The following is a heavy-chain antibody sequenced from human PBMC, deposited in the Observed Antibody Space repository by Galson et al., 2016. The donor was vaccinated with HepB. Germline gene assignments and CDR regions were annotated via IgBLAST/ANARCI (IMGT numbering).Heavy chain of an antibody. CDR1: GGTSNWDA. Sequence: SVKVSCKASGGTSNWDAITWVRQAPGQGLEWMGGIIPVFGRAKYAQKFQGRITITADEATGSVNMGLRSLRYDDTAVSYCARGRVKIYGAVVRGNGMGVWGQGTTVTVSS. CDR3: ARGRVKIYGAVVRGNGMGV. J-gene: IGHJ6*02. CDR2: IIPVFGRA. D-gene: IGHD3-3*01. V-gene: IGHV1-69*13.